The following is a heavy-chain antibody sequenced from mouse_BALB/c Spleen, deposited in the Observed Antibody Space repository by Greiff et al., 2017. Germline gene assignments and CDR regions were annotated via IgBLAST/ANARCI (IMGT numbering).Heavy chain of an antibody. CDR1: GFDFSRYW. D-gene: IGHD3-1*01. CDR2: INPDSSTI. CDR3: ARGLGRFAY. V-gene: IGHV4-1*02. Sequence: DVMLVESGGGLVQPGGSLKLSCAASGFDFSRYWMSWVRQAPGKGLEWIGEINPDSSTINYTPSLKDKFIISRDNAKNTLYLQMSKVRSEDTALYYCARGLGRFAYWGQGTLVTVSA. J-gene: IGHJ3*01.